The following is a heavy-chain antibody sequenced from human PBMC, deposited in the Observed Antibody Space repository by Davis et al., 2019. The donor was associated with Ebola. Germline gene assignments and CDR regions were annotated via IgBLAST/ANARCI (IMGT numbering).Heavy chain of an antibody. CDR3: AGGRFLEWLFDY. V-gene: IGHV4-39*01. D-gene: IGHD3-3*01. CDR2: IYYSGST. Sequence: MPSDTLSLTCTVSAGSISSSSYYLGWIRKPPGRGLEWIGSIYYSGSTYYNPSLKSRVTISVDTSKNQFSLKLSSVTAADTAVYYCAGGRFLEWLFDYWGQGTLVTVSS. CDR1: AGSISSSSYY. J-gene: IGHJ4*02.